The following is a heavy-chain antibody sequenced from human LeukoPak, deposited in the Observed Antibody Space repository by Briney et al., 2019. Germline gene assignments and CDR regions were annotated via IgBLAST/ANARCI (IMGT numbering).Heavy chain of an antibody. Sequence: GASVKVSCKASGYIFTSCYMHWVRQAPGQGLEWLGVVYPSAGTSDPAQRFRARITLSDDTSTSTAYMELRSLKSEDTAIYFCVREYHGGYFDFWGQGTLVTVSS. J-gene: IGHJ4*02. CDR1: GYIFTSCY. D-gene: IGHD3-16*01. CDR2: VYPSAGTS. CDR3: VREYHGGYFDF. V-gene: IGHV1-46*03.